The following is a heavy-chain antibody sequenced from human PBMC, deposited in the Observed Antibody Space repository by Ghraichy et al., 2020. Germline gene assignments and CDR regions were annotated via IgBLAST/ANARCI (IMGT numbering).Heavy chain of an antibody. CDR3: ARSMVRGVITTLRWFDP. J-gene: IGHJ5*02. CDR1: GGSFSGYY. D-gene: IGHD3-10*01. Sequence: SQTLSLTCAVYGGSFSGYYWSWIHQPPGKGLEWIGEINHSGSTNYNPSLKSRVTISVDTSKNQFSLKLSSVTAADTAVYYCARSMVRGVITTLRWFDPWGQGTLVTVSS. V-gene: IGHV4-34*01. CDR2: INHSGST.